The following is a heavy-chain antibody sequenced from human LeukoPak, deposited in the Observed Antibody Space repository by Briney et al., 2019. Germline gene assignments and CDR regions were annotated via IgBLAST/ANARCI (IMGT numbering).Heavy chain of an antibody. CDR3: ARQTLGSFWYFDL. CDR2: ISYSGST. CDR1: GGSFSGYY. V-gene: IGHV4-59*08. D-gene: IGHD3-10*01. J-gene: IGHJ2*01. Sequence: SETLSLTCAVYGGSFSGYYWTWIRQPPGKGLEWIGCISYSGSTNYSPSPRSRVTISADTSKNKFSLHLNSVTAADTAVYYCARQTLGSFWYFDLWGRGTLVTVYS.